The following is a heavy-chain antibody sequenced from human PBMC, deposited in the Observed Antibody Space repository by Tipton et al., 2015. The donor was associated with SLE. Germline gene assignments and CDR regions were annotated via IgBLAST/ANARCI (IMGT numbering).Heavy chain of an antibody. Sequence: SLRLSCEASGFTLRNYALHWVRQAPGTGLEWVAVISSDGSDKYYADSVKGRLTISRDNSKNTQFLQMNSLRVEYTAVYYCASAPEYSDFRSGLFVIWGQGTM. CDR3: ASAPEYSDFRSGLFVI. V-gene: IGHV3-30*04. CDR2: ISSDGSDK. J-gene: IGHJ3*02. D-gene: IGHD3-3*01. CDR1: GFTLRNYA.